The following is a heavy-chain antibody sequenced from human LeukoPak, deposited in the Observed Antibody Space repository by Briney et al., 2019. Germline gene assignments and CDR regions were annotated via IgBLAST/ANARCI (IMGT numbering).Heavy chain of an antibody. Sequence: PSETLSLTCTVSGGSMNTYYWSWIRQTPGKGLECIGYIYHSGSTYYNPSLKSRVTISLDTSKNQFSLKLGSVTAADTAVYYCARDSRDGYNYYWYFDLWGRGTLVTVSS. CDR1: GGSMNTYY. D-gene: IGHD5-24*01. CDR2: IYHSGST. V-gene: IGHV4-59*01. CDR3: ARDSRDGYNYYWYFDL. J-gene: IGHJ2*01.